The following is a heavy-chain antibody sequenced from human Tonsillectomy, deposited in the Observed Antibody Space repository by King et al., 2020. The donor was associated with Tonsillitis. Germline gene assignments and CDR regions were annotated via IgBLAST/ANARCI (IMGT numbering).Heavy chain of an antibody. D-gene: IGHD3-10*01. CDR3: ARDLAYSGSGNFDY. Sequence: VQLQESGGGLVKPGGSLRLSCAASGFTFTDYYMTWIRQAPGKGLEWVSYISSSSSYTTYANSLKGRFTISRDNAKNSLYLQMNSLRAEDTAVYYCARDLAYSGSGNFDYWGQGTLVTVSS. V-gene: IGHV3-11*05. CDR2: ISSSSSYT. CDR1: GFTFTDYY. J-gene: IGHJ4*02.